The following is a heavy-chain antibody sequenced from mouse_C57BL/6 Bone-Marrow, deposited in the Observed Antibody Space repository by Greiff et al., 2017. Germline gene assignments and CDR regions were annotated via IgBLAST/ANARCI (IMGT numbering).Heavy chain of an antibody. CDR3: ARGYDYVYFDY. V-gene: IGHV1-50*01. CDR2: IDPSDSYT. D-gene: IGHD2-4*01. Sequence: VQLQQPGAELVKPGASVKLSCKASGYTFTSYWMQWVKQRPGQGLEWIGEIDPSDSYTNYNQKFKGKATLTVDTSSSTAYMQLSSLTSEDSAVYYCARGYDYVYFDYWGQGTTLTVSS. J-gene: IGHJ2*01. CDR1: GYTFTSYW.